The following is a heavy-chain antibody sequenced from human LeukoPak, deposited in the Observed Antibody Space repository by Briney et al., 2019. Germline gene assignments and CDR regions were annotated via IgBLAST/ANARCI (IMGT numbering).Heavy chain of an antibody. V-gene: IGHV3-30*18. Sequence: PGGSLRLSCAASGFAFTNAWMSWVRQAPGKGLEWVAVISYDGSNKYYADSVKGRFTISRDNSKNTLYLQMNSLRAEDTAVYYCAKEAGYYDSSGYYKYYFDYWGQGTLVTVSS. J-gene: IGHJ4*02. CDR1: GFAFTNAW. D-gene: IGHD3-22*01. CDR3: AKEAGYYDSSGYYKYYFDY. CDR2: ISYDGSNK.